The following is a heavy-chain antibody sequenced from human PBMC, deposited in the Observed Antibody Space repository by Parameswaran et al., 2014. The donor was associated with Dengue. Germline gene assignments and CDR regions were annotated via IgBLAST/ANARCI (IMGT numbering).Heavy chain of an antibody. Sequence: PGKGLEWIGYIYYSGSTNYNPSLKSRVTISVDTSKNQFSLKLSSVTAADTAVYYCARGTDSRYWGQGTLVTVSS. CDR3: ARGTDSRY. D-gene: IGHD6-13*01. V-gene: IGHV4-59*13. J-gene: IGHJ4*02. CDR2: IYYSGST.